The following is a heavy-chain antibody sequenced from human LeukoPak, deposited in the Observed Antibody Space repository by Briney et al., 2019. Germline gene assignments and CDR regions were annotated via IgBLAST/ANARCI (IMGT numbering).Heavy chain of an antibody. V-gene: IGHV1-2*02. D-gene: IGHD3-10*01. CDR2: INPNSGDT. J-gene: IGHJ5*02. CDR1: GYTFTGYY. Sequence: ASVKVSCKASGYTFTGYYMQWVRQAPGQGLEWMGWINPNSGDTNFAQKFQGRVTMTRDTSISTAYMELSGLRSDDTAVYYCARSYYTSGSSIPWGQGTLVTVSS. CDR3: ARSYYTSGSSIP.